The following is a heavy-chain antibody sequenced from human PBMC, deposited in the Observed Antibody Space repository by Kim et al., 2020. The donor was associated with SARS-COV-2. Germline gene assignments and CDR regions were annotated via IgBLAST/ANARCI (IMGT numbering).Heavy chain of an antibody. V-gene: IGHV4-4*02. D-gene: IGHD6-19*01. J-gene: IGHJ4*02. CDR2: IYHSGST. CDR1: GGSISSSNW. CDR3: ARAFIPYSSGCEEDY. Sequence: LRETLSLTCAVSGGSISSSNWWSWVRQPPGKGLEWIGEIYHSGSTNYNPSLKSRVTISVDKSKNQFSLKLSSVTAADTAVYYCARAFIPYSSGCEEDYWGQGTLVTVSS.